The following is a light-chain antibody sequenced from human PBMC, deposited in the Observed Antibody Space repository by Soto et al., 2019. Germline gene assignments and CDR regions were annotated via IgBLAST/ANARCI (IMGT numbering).Light chain of an antibody. Sequence: EIALTQSPGTLSLSPGERATLSCRASQSVSSYLGWYQQKPGQAPRLLIYDTSNRATGIPARFSGSGSGTDVTLTISSLEPEEFAIYYCQQRSSWPLTFGQGTRLEIK. J-gene: IGKJ5*01. V-gene: IGKV3-11*01. CDR3: QQRSSWPLT. CDR2: DTS. CDR1: QSVSSY.